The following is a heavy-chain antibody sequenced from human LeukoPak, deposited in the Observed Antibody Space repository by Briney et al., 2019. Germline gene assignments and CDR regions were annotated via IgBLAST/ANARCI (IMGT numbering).Heavy chain of an antibody. V-gene: IGHV4-61*02. CDR3: AAIGGNLQRGRDYYYMDV. J-gene: IGHJ6*03. CDR2: IYTSGST. D-gene: IGHD3-10*01. CDR1: GGSISSGSYY. Sequence: SQTLSLTCTVSGGSISSGSYYWSWIRQPAGKGLEWIGRIYTSGSTNYNPSLKSRVTISVDTSKNQFSLKLSSVTAADTAVYYCAAIGGNLQRGRDYYYMDVWGKGTTVTVSS.